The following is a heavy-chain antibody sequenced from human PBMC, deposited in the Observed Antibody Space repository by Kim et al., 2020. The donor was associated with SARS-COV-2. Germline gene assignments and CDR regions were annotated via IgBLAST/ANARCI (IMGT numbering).Heavy chain of an antibody. CDR1: GFTFSSYA. J-gene: IGHJ6*02. D-gene: IGHD6-13*01. CDR3: AKEFSSSWYYYYGMDV. CDR2: ISGSGGST. V-gene: IGHV3-23*01. Sequence: GGSLRLSCAASGFTFSSYAMSWVRQAPGKGLEWVSAISGSGGSTYYADSVKGRFTISRDNSKNTLYLQMNSLRAEDTAVYYCAKEFSSSWYYYYGMDVWGQGTTVTVSS.